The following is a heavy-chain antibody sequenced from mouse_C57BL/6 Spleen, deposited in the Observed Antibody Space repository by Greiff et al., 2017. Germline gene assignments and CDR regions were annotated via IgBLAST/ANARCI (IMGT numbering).Heavy chain of an antibody. CDR1: GFNIKDYY. V-gene: IGHV14-2*01. D-gene: IGHD2-4*01. J-gene: IGHJ4*01. CDR2: IDPEDGET. CDR3: ARLWDYDGAMDY. Sequence: VQLQQSGAELVKPGASVKLSCTASGFNIKDYYMHWVKQRTEQGLEWIGRIDPEDGETKYAPKFPGKATITADTSSSTAYLQLSSLTAEDTAVYYCARLWDYDGAMDYWGQGTSVTVSS.